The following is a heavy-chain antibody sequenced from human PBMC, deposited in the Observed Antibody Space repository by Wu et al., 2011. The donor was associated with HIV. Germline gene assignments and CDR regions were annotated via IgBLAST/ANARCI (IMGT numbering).Heavy chain of an antibody. CDR3: ARDLGGDEDY. CDR1: GDTFNNYA. D-gene: IGHD2-21*01. CDR2: IIPIFDTA. Sequence: QVQLVQSGAEVKKPGSSVKVSCKASGDTFNNYAISWVRQAPGQGLEWMGRIIPIFDTAKYVQKFQGRVTITADKSTSTAYMELSSLTSEDTAVYYCARDLGGDEDYWGQGTLVTVSA. J-gene: IGHJ4*02. V-gene: IGHV1-69*14.